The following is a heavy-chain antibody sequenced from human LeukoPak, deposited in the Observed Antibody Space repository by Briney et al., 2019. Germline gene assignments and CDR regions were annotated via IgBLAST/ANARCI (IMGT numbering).Heavy chain of an antibody. CDR1: GYTFTGYY. CDR3: AGDCGS. Sequence: ASVKLSCKASGYTFTGYYMHWVRHPPGQGLEWMGWINPNSGGTNYAQKFQGRVTMTRDTSISTAYMELSRLRADDRAVYCCAGDCGSWGQGTLVTVSS. J-gene: IGHJ4*02. CDR2: INPNSGGT. D-gene: IGHD2-21*01. V-gene: IGHV1-2*02.